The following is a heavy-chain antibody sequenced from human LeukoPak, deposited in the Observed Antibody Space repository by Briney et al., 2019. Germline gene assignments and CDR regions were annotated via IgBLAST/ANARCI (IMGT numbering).Heavy chain of an antibody. CDR3: ARPNYPGGSGSYGGTNWFDP. J-gene: IGHJ5*02. D-gene: IGHD3-10*01. CDR2: ISGYNGNT. CDR1: GYTFTYYG. V-gene: IGHV1-18*01. Sequence: ASVKVSCKASGYTFTYYGICWVRQAPGQGPEWMGWISGYNGNTNYAQKFQGRVTMTTDTSTSTAYMELRSLRSDDTALYYCARPNYPGGSGSYGGTNWFDPWGQGTLVTVSS.